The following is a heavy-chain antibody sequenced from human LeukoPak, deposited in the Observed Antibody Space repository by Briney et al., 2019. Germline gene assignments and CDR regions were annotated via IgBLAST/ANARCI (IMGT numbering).Heavy chain of an antibody. Sequence: GGSLRLSCAASGFTFSSYAMHWVRQAPGKGLEYVSAISSNGGSTYYANSVKGRFTISRDNSKNTLYLQMGSLRAEDMAVYYCARGSRPVYNLLTGKRYFDYWGQGTLLTVSS. V-gene: IGHV3-64*01. J-gene: IGHJ4*02. D-gene: IGHD3-9*01. CDR3: ARGSRPVYNLLTGKRYFDY. CDR1: GFTFSSYA. CDR2: ISSNGGST.